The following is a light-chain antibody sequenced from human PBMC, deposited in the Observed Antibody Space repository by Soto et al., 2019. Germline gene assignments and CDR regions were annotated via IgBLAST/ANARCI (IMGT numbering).Light chain of an antibody. CDR3: QQYGSSPWT. CDR2: GAS. J-gene: IGKJ1*01. Sequence: EIVLTQSPGTLSLSPGEGAPLSCRASESVASNYLAWYQQKPGQAPRLLFYGASIRATGIPDRFSGSGSGTDFTLTLTGLQPEDFAVYYCQQYGSSPWTSGQGTKVDI. CDR1: ESVASNY. V-gene: IGKV3-20*01.